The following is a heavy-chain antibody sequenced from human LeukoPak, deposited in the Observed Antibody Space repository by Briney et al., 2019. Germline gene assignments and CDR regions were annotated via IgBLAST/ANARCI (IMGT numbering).Heavy chain of an antibody. CDR1: GFTFGDYA. J-gene: IGHJ6*04. V-gene: IGHV3-7*03. CDR3: ARDGYNYAMDV. Sequence: GGSLRLSCTASGFTFGDYAMSWVRQAPGKGLEWVANINHDGTEKNSIDSVKGRFTISRDNTKNSLYLQMNSLGAEDAAVYFCARDGYNYAMDVWGKGTTVTVSS. CDR2: INHDGTEK. D-gene: IGHD2-2*02.